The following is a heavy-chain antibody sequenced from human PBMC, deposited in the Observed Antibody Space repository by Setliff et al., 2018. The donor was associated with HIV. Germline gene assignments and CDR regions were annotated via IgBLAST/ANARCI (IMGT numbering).Heavy chain of an antibody. Sequence: AASVKVSCKSSGYRFSNHFIHWVRQAPGQGLEWMEVIDPTDGSTSFTQKFQGRVTVTRDTSTSTVYMELSGLKSEDTAMYYCARGKQMSRRSDAFDIWGQGTKVTVSS. J-gene: IGHJ3*02. CDR1: GYRFSNHF. CDR3: ARGKQMSRRSDAFDI. V-gene: IGHV1-46*01. D-gene: IGHD6-6*01. CDR2: IDPTDGST.